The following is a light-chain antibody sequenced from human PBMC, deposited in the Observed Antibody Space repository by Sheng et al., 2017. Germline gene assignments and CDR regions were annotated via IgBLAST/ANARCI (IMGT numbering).Light chain of an antibody. CDR2: DAS. Sequence: EIVLTQSPATLSLSPGDGATLSCRASQTISSNLAWYQQKPGQAPRLLIYDASNRATGIPARFSGSGSGTDFTLTISSLEPEDFAVYYCQQYRRSPLTFGGGTRVEIK. V-gene: IGKV3-11*01. CDR1: QTISSN. CDR3: QQYRRSPLT. J-gene: IGKJ4*01.